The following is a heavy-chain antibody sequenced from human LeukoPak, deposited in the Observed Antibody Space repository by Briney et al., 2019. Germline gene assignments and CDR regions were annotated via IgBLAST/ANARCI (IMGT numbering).Heavy chain of an antibody. CDR1: GFTFSSYG. D-gene: IGHD3-16*02. CDR2: ISGSGGST. CDR3: AKALRLGELSLGYAFDY. V-gene: IGHV3-23*01. Sequence: GGTLRLSCAASGFTFSSYGMSWVRQAPGKGLEWVSAISGSGGSTYYADSVKGRFTISRDNSKNTLYLQMNSLRAEDTAVYYCAKALRLGELSLGYAFDYWGQGTLVTVSS. J-gene: IGHJ4*02.